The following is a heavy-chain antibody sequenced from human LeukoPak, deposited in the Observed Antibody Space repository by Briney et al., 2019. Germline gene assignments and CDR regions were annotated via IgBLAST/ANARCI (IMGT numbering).Heavy chain of an antibody. CDR3: ARDLSSTTGYYYYGMDV. J-gene: IGHJ6*02. V-gene: IGHV3-23*01. D-gene: IGHD2/OR15-2a*01. CDR1: GFTFSSYA. Sequence: GGSLRLSCAASGFTFSSYAMTWVRQAPGKGLEWVSGISGSGGSTYYADSVKGRFTISRDNARNSLYLQMNSLRAEDTALYYCARDLSSTTGYYYYGMDVWGQGTTVTVSS. CDR2: ISGSGGST.